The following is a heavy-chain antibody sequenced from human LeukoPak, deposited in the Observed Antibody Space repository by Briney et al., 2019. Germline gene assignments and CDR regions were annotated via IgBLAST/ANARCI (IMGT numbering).Heavy chain of an antibody. Sequence: PGGSLRLSCAASGFSFRDYDMHWVRQSKGKGLEWVSAIHTSGHTYYPDSVKGRFAISRENPKNSLYLQMNSLRVEDTAVYYCVRGCSYGLYYFDSWGQGALVTVSS. CDR3: VRGCSYGLYYFDS. J-gene: IGHJ4*02. D-gene: IGHD5-18*01. V-gene: IGHV3-13*01. CDR2: IHTSGHT. CDR1: GFSFRDYD.